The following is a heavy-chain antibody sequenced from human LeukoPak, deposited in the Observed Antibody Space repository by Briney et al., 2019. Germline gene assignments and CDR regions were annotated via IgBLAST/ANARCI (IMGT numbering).Heavy chain of an antibody. J-gene: IGHJ4*02. CDR1: GFTFSSYS. CDR3: ARGDSSRSLFFDY. CDR2: ISSSSSYI. V-gene: IGHV3-21*01. D-gene: IGHD6-13*01. Sequence: GGSLRLSCAASGFTFSSYSMNWVRQAPGKGLEWVSSISSSSSYIYYADSVKGRFTISRDNAKNSLYLQMNSLRAEDTAVYYCARGDSSRSLFFDYWGQGTLVTVSS.